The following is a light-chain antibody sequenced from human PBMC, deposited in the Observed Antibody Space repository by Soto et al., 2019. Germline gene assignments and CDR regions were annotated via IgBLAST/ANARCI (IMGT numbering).Light chain of an antibody. CDR3: QQSNSCSPAYT. Sequence: DIVMTQSPATLSVSPGERATLSCRASQSVSSNLAWYQQKPAQVPRLLIYAASTRATGIPARFSGSGSGTDLTLTISSLQSEDFGGSYCQQSNSCSPAYTVGRGTKLEI. V-gene: IGKV3-15*01. CDR2: AAS. CDR1: QSVSSN. J-gene: IGKJ2*01.